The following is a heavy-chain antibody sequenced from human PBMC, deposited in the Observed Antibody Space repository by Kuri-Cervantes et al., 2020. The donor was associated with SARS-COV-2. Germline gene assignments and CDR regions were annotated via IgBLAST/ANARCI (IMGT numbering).Heavy chain of an antibody. J-gene: IGHJ4*02. CDR1: GFTFSSYS. D-gene: IGHD4-17*01. CDR2: ISRSSSSI. Sequence: GGSLRLSCAASGFTFSSYSMNWVRQAPGKGLEWVSYISRSSSSIYYADSVKGRFTISRDNAKNSLYLQMNSLRAEDTALYYCAKDKGDYGDVGGYFDYWGQGTLVTVSS. V-gene: IGHV3-48*01. CDR3: AKDKGDYGDVGGYFDY.